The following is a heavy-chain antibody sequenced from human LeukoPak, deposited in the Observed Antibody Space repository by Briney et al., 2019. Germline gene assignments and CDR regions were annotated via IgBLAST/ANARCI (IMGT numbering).Heavy chain of an antibody. D-gene: IGHD6-25*01. Sequence: PSETLSLTCAVYGGSFSGYYWSWIRQPPGKGLEWIGEINHSGSTNYNPSLKSRVTISVDTSKNQFSLKLSSVTAADTAVYYCASSSQRSWFDPWGQGTLVTVSS. CDR2: INHSGST. CDR1: GGSFSGYY. J-gene: IGHJ5*02. CDR3: ASSSQRSWFDP. V-gene: IGHV4-34*01.